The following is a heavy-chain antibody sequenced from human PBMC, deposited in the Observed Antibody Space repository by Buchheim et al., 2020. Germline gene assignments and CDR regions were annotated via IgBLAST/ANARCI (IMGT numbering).Heavy chain of an antibody. V-gene: IGHV1-2*04. Sequence: QVQLVQSGAEVKKPGASVKVSCKASGYTFTGYYMHWVRQAPGQGLEWMGWINPNSGGTNYAQKFQGWVTMTRDTSISTAYMELSRLRSDDTAVYYCARALGDILTGYYRYYYYYGMDVWGQGTT. CDR1: GYTFTGYY. CDR3: ARALGDILTGYYRYYYYYGMDV. D-gene: IGHD3-9*01. J-gene: IGHJ6*02. CDR2: INPNSGGT.